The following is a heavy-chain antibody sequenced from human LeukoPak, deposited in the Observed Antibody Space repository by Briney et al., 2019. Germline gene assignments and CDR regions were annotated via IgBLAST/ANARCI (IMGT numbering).Heavy chain of an antibody. CDR3: ARDPAYYYDSSGYQDAFDI. CDR2: IYYSGST. CDR1: GGSISSYY. J-gene: IGHJ3*02. Sequence: SETLSLTCTVSGGSISSYYWSWIRQPPGKGLDWIGYIYYSGSTNYNPSLKSRVTISVDTSKNQFSLKLSSVTAADTAVYYCARDPAYYYDSSGYQDAFDIWGQGTMVTVSS. V-gene: IGHV4-59*01. D-gene: IGHD3-22*01.